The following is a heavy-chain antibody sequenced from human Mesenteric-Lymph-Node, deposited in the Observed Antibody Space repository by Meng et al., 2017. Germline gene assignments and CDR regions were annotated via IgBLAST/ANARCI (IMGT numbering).Heavy chain of an antibody. CDR1: GGSIISGGYY. CDR2: IYYSGST. V-gene: IGHV4-31*03. D-gene: IGHD3-10*01. Sequence: QVQLQESGPGLVKPSQTLYRTCTVSGGSIISGGYYWSWIRQHPGKGLEWIGYIYYSGSTYYTPSLKSRVTISVDTSKNQFSLKLSSVTAADTAVYYCARDCEMTVVRGVIITELGFDPWGQGTLVTVSS. J-gene: IGHJ5*02. CDR3: ARDCEMTVVRGVIITELGFDP.